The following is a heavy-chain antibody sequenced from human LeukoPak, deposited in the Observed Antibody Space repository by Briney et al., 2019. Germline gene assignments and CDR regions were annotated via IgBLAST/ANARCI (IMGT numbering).Heavy chain of an antibody. CDR2: INSDGSST. CDR1: GFTFSSYW. Sequence: GGSLRLSCAASGFTFSSYWMHWVRQAPGRGLVWVSRINSDGSSTSYADSVKGRFTISRDNAKNTLYLQMNSLRAEDTAVYYCARARYGGNYYFDYWGQGTLVTVSS. CDR3: ARARYGGNYYFDY. D-gene: IGHD4-23*01. V-gene: IGHV3-74*01. J-gene: IGHJ4*02.